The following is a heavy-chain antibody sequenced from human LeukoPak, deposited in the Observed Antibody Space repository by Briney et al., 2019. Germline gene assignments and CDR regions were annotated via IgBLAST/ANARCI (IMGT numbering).Heavy chain of an antibody. CDR3: ARAGDRQWKLIQDFDY. V-gene: IGHV3-48*03. Sequence: AGGSLRLSCAASGFTFSSYEMNWVRQAPGKGLEWVSYISSSGSTIYYADSVKGRFTISRDNAKNSLYLQMNSLRAEDTAVYYCARAGDRQWKLIQDFDYWGQGTLVTVSS. CDR1: GFTFSSYE. D-gene: IGHD1-26*01. J-gene: IGHJ4*02. CDR2: ISSSGSTI.